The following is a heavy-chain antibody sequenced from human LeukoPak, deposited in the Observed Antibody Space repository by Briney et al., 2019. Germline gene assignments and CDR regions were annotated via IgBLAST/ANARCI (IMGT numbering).Heavy chain of an antibody. V-gene: IGHV4-59*01. D-gene: IGHD5-24*01. CDR3: ARGRRWLQFLFDY. CDR2: IYYSGST. CDR1: GGSISSYY. J-gene: IGHJ4*02. Sequence: SETLSLTCTVSGGSISSYYWCWIRQPPGKGLEWIGYIYYSGSTNYNPSLKSRVTISVDTSKNQFSLKLSSVTAADTAVYYCARGRRWLQFLFDYWGQGTLVTVSS.